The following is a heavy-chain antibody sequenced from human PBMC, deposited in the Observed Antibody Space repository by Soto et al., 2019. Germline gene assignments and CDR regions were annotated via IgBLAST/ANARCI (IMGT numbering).Heavy chain of an antibody. V-gene: IGHV3-30-3*01. J-gene: IGHJ4*02. Sequence: QVQLVESGGGVVQPGRSLRLSCAASAFIFNAYAMHWVRQAPGKGLEWVAVISYDGNNKYHADSVKGRFIISRDSAKNTLNLQMNSLRAEDTAVYYCARGAKEGYYRGGDCSHFDYWGQGALVTVSS. CDR3: ARGAKEGYYRGGDCSHFDY. CDR1: AFIFNAYA. CDR2: ISYDGNNK. D-gene: IGHD2-21*02.